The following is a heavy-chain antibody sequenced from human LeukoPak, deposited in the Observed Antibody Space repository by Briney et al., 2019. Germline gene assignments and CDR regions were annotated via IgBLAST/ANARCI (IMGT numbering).Heavy chain of an antibody. D-gene: IGHD3-3*01. CDR1: GYTFTSYD. J-gene: IGHJ3*02. V-gene: IGHV1-8*01. Sequence: GASVKVSCKASGYTFTSYDINWVRQATGQGLEWMGWMNPNSGNTGYAQKFQGRVTMTRNTSISTAYMELSSLRSEDTAVYYCANPGVLRFLEWPKPDDAFDIWGQGTMVTVSS. CDR3: ANPGVLRFLEWPKPDDAFDI. CDR2: MNPNSGNT.